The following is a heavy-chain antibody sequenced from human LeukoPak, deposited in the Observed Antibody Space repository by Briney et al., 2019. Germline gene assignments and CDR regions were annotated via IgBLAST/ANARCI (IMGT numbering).Heavy chain of an antibody. CDR3: ARDGYTWFDP. CDR1: GGSFSGYY. CDR2: INHSGST. V-gene: IGHV4-34*01. J-gene: IGHJ5*02. Sequence: SETLSLTCAVYGGSFSGYYWSWIRQPPGKGLEWIGEINHSGSTNYNPSLKSRVTISIDTSKNQFSLKLSSVTAADTAVYYCARDGYTWFDPWGQGTLVTVSS.